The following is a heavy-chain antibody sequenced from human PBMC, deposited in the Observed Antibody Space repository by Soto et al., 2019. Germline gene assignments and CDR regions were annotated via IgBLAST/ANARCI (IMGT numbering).Heavy chain of an antibody. J-gene: IGHJ5*02. CDR1: GGSISSYY. Sequence: SETLSLTCTVSGGSISSYYWSWIRQPPRKGLEWIGYIYYSGSTNYNPSLKSRVTISVDTSKNQFSLKLSSVTAADTAVYYCARHPSDFWFDPWGQGTLVTVSS. CDR2: IYYSGST. V-gene: IGHV4-59*01. CDR3: ARHPSDFWFDP. D-gene: IGHD2-21*02.